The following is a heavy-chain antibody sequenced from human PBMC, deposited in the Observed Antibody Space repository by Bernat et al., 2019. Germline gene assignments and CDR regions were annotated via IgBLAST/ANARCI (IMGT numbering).Heavy chain of an antibody. CDR3: ARFKKNDYYDSSDAFNWFDP. V-gene: IGHV4-39*01. Sequence: QLQLQESGPGLVKPSETLSLTCTVSGGSISSSSYYWGWIRQPPGKGLEWIGSIYYSGSTYYNPSLKSRVTISVDTSKNQFSLKLSSVTAADTAVYYCARFKKNDYYDSSDAFNWFDPWGQGTLVTVSS. CDR2: IYYSGST. D-gene: IGHD3-22*01. CDR1: GGSISSSSYY. J-gene: IGHJ5*02.